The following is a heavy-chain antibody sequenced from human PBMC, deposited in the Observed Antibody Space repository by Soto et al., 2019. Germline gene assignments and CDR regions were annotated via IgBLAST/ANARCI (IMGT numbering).Heavy chain of an antibody. CDR2: IFHDGTT. Sequence: QLQLQESGPGLVEPSQTLFLTCTVSGGSISGVGYYWSWIRQNPGKGLEWIGYIFHDGTTYYNPSLKSRLTISVDTSKTQFSLKLNSVTAADTAVYYCARAWTAAAGWANWFDLWGQGTLVTVSS. J-gene: IGHJ5*02. D-gene: IGHD6-13*01. V-gene: IGHV4-31*03. CDR3: ARAWTAAAGWANWFDL. CDR1: GGSISGVGYY.